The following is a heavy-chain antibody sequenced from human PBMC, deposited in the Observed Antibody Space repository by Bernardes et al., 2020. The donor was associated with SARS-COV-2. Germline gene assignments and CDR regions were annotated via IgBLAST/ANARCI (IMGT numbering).Heavy chain of an antibody. CDR2: IYPGDSDT. J-gene: IGHJ4*02. Sequence: GESLMISCKGSGYSFTSYWIGLVRQMPGKGLEWMGIIYPGDSDTRYSPSFQGQVTISADKSISTAYLQWSSLKASDTAMYYCARLPRRELGYCSSTSCQPIDYWGQGTLVTVSS. CDR1: GYSFTSYW. CDR3: ARLPRRELGYCSSTSCQPIDY. D-gene: IGHD2-2*01. V-gene: IGHV5-51*01.